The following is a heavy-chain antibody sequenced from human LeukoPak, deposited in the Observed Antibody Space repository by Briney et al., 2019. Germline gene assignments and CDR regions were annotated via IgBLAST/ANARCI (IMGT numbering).Heavy chain of an antibody. CDR1: GGSFSGYY. Sequence: PSETLSLTCAVYGGSFSGYYWSWIRQPPGKGLEWIGEINHSGSTNYNPSLKSRVTISVDTSKNQFSLKLSSVTAADTAVYYCARRGYYDSSGYPLLDYWGQGTLVTVSS. CDR3: ARRGYYDSSGYPLLDY. CDR2: INHSGST. D-gene: IGHD3-22*01. V-gene: IGHV4-34*01. J-gene: IGHJ4*02.